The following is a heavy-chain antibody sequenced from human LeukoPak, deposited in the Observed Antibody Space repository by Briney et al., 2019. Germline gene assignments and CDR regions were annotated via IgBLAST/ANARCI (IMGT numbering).Heavy chain of an antibody. CDR3: ARGGPITMVRRSALNWFDP. V-gene: IGHV4-39*01. Sequence: PSETLSLTCTVSGGSISSSGYYWGWIRQPPGKGLEWIGSIYYSGSTYYNPSLKSRVTISVDTSKNQFSLKLSSVTAADTAVYYCARGGPITMVRRSALNWFDPWGQGTLVTVSS. J-gene: IGHJ5*02. D-gene: IGHD3-10*01. CDR1: GGSISSSGYY. CDR2: IYYSGST.